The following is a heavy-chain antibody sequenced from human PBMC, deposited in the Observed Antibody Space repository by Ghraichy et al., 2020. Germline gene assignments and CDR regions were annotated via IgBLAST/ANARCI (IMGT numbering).Heavy chain of an antibody. Sequence: SETLSLTCTVSGGSISSYYWSWIRQPPGKGLEWIGYIYTSGSTNYNPSLKSRVTISVDTSKNQFSLKLSSVTAADTAVYYCARVGLPLRWLTYYYGMDVWGQGTTVTVSS. CDR3: ARVGLPLRWLTYYYGMDV. D-gene: IGHD4-17*01. CDR2: IYTSGST. CDR1: GGSISSYY. J-gene: IGHJ6*02. V-gene: IGHV4-4*09.